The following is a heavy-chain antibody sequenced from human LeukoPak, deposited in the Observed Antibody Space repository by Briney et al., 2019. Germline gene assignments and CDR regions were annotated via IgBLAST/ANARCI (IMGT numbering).Heavy chain of an antibody. CDR2: IYPGDSDT. CDR1: GYSFTSNW. Sequence: GESLKISCQGSGYSFTSNWIGWVGQLPAEGLEWWGIIYPGDSDTRYSPSFQGQVTISADKSISTACLQWSSLKASDTAMYCCASGVRGYYYYGMVVWGKGTTVTVSS. D-gene: IGHD2-21*01. V-gene: IGHV5-51*01. CDR3: ASGVRGYYYYGMVV. J-gene: IGHJ6*04.